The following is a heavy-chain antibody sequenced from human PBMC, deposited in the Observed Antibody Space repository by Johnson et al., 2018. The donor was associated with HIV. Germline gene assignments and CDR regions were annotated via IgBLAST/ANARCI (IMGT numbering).Heavy chain of an antibody. CDR2: ISYDGSNK. D-gene: IGHD3-22*01. CDR3: AKSAPGYDSSGYRNAFDI. CDR1: GFTFSSYA. Sequence: VQVVESGGGVVQPGRSLRLSCAASGFTFSSYAMHWVRQAPGKGLEWVAVISYDGSNKYYADSVKGRFTISRDNSKNKLYLQMNSLSAEDTDVYYCAKSAPGYDSSGYRNAFDIWGQGTMVTVSS. V-gene: IGHV3-30-3*02. J-gene: IGHJ3*02.